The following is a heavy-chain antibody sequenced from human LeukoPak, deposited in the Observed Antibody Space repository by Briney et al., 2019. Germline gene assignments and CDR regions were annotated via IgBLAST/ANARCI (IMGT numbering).Heavy chain of an antibody. CDR2: ISGSGSTI. D-gene: IGHD5-18*01. CDR1: GFTFSNYE. J-gene: IGHJ4*02. Sequence: LGGSLRLSCAASGFTFSNYEMNWVRQAPGKGLEWVSYISGSGSTIYYADSVKGRFTISRDNAKDSLYLQMNSLRAEDTAVYYCARVRSGYSHENYFDYWGQGTLVTVSS. V-gene: IGHV3-48*03. CDR3: ARVRSGYSHENYFDY.